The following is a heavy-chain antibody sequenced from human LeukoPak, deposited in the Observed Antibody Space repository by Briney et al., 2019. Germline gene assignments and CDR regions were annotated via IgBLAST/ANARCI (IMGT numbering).Heavy chain of an antibody. CDR3: ARGGIAARPDRDKDFDY. D-gene: IGHD6-6*01. Sequence: PSETLSLTCAVSGGSFSGYYWNWIRQPPGKGLEWIAEINDSGSANYNPSLKSRVAISVDTSKNQFSLKLSSVTAVDTAVYYCARGGIAARPDRDKDFDYWGQGTLVTVSS. CDR2: INDSGSA. CDR1: GGSFSGYY. J-gene: IGHJ4*02. V-gene: IGHV4-34*01.